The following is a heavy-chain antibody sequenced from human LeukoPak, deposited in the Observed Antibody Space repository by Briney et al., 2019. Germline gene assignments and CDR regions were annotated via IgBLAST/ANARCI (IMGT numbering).Heavy chain of an antibody. D-gene: IGHD3-3*01. V-gene: IGHV3-23*01. CDR3: AKKQGGDTIFGYYFDY. CDR1: GFTFSSYA. J-gene: IGHJ4*02. Sequence: GGSLRLSCAASGFTFSSYAMSWVRQAPGKGLEWVSGMSGSGGSTYYADSVKGRLTISRDNSKNTLYLQMNSLRAEDTAVYYCAKKQGGDTIFGYYFDYWGQGTLVTVSS. CDR2: MSGSGGST.